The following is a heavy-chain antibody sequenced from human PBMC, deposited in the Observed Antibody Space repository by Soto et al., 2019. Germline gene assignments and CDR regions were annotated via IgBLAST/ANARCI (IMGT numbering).Heavy chain of an antibody. D-gene: IGHD1-26*01. CDR2: ITYDGANG. CDR3: ARAFSGSYPNFDY. CDR1: GFIFRSYA. V-gene: IGHV3-30*09. J-gene: IGHJ4*02. Sequence: LRLSCLASGFIFRSYAMHWVRQAPGKGLEWVAVITYDGANGYYADSVRGRFAISRDNSKSTLFLQMNSLRPEDTAVYYCARAFSGSYPNFDYWGQGTLVTAPQ.